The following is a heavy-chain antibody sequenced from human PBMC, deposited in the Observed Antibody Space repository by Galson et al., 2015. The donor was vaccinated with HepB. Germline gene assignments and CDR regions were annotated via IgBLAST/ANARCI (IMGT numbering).Heavy chain of an antibody. V-gene: IGHV3-73*01. CDR1: GFTFSGSA. CDR3: TRHPYCGGDCPNEPSAVY. D-gene: IGHD2-21*02. Sequence: SLRLSCAASGFTFSGSAMHWVRQASGKGLEWVGRIRSKANSYATAYAASVKGRFTISRDDSKNTAYLQMNSLKTEDTAVYYCTRHPYCGGDCPNEPSAVYWGQGTLVTVSS. CDR2: IRSKANSYAT. J-gene: IGHJ4*02.